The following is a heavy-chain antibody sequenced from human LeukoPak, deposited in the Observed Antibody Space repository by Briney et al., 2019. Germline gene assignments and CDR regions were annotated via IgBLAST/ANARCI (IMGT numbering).Heavy chain of an antibody. V-gene: IGHV3-7*01. CDR1: VFTFSDCW. CDR2: IKKTGSET. D-gene: IGHD3-22*01. CDR3: AGGGPNYYDSSAVLSLGY. Sequence: GGSLRLSGAASVFTFSDCWMSWVHQAPGKGLEWVAYIKKTGSETYYVDSVKGRFTITRDNTRNSLFLQMYSLRAEDTAVYFCAGGGPNYYDSSAVLSLGYWGQGTRVTVSS. J-gene: IGHJ4*02.